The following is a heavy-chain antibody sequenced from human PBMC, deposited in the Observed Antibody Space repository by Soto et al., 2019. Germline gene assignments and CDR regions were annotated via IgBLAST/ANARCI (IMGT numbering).Heavy chain of an antibody. Sequence: QVQLVESGGGVVQPGRSLRLSCAASGFTFSSYGMHWVRQAPGKGLEWVAVISYDGGNKYYADSVKGRFTISRDNSKNTLYLQMNSLRAEDTAVYYCAKGAGGWSGLYYYGMDVWGQGTTVTVSS. V-gene: IGHV3-30*18. CDR2: ISYDGGNK. J-gene: IGHJ6*02. CDR1: GFTFSSYG. D-gene: IGHD6-19*01. CDR3: AKGAGGWSGLYYYGMDV.